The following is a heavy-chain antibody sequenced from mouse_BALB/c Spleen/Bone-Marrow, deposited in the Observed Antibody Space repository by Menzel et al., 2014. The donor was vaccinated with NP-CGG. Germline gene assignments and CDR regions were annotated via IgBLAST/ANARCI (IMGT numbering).Heavy chain of an antibody. Sequence: VKLVESGAELAKPGASVKMSCKASGYTFTSYWMHWVKQRPGQGLEWIGYINPSTGYTEYNQKFKDKATLTADKSSSTAYMQLSSLTSEDSAVYYCARQITTVYYAMDYWGQGTSVTVSS. CDR3: ARQITTVYYAMDY. D-gene: IGHD1-1*01. CDR2: INPSTGYT. CDR1: GYTFTSYW. J-gene: IGHJ4*01. V-gene: IGHV1-7*01.